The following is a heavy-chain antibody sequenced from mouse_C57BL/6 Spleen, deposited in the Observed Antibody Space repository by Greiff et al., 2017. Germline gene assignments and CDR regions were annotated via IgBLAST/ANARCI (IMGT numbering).Heavy chain of an antibody. D-gene: IGHD2-1*01. V-gene: IGHV1-69*01. J-gene: IGHJ3*01. CDR1: GYTFTSYW. Sequence: VQLKESGAELVMPGASVKLSCKASGYTFTSYWMHWVKQRPGQGLEWIGEIDPSDSYTNYNQKFKGKSTLTVDKSSSTAYMQLSSLTSEDSAVYYCAKGNSELAYWGQGTLVTVSA. CDR3: AKGNSELAY. CDR2: IDPSDSYT.